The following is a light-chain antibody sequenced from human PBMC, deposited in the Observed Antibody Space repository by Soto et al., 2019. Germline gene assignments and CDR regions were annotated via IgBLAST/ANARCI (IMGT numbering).Light chain of an antibody. CDR2: DVT. V-gene: IGLV2-14*03. Sequence: QSVLTQPASLSGSPGQSITISCTGTSSDVGGYNFVSWYQQLPGNAPKILIHDVTLRPSGVSDRFSGSKSGTTASLTISGLQAEDEADYYCCSYASSTIYVFGTGTKVTVL. J-gene: IGLJ1*01. CDR1: SSDVGGYNF. CDR3: CSYASSTIYV.